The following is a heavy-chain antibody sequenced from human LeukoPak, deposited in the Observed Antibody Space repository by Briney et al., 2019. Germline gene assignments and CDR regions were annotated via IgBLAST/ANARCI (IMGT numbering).Heavy chain of an antibody. J-gene: IGHJ6*04. D-gene: IGHD2-15*01. CDR2: ISGSGGST. V-gene: IGHV3-23*01. CDR3: AKVLVFCSGGSCYSDYYYGMDV. Sequence: GGSLRLSCAASGFTFSSYAMSWVRQAPGKGLEWVSAISGSGGSTYYADSVKGRFTISRDNSKNTLYLQMNSLRAEDTAVYYCAKVLVFCSGGSCYSDYYYGMDVWGKGTMVTVSS. CDR1: GFTFSSYA.